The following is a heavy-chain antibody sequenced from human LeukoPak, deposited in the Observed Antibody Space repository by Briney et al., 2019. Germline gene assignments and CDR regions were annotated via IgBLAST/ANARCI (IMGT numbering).Heavy chain of an antibody. Sequence: GGSLRLSCAASGFTFNTYAMNWVRQAPGKGLEWVSVITGNAGLIAYADSVRGRFTISRDNSKNMLYLQMNSLTAEDTAVYYCAKDRTPDGYYSIDYWGQGTPVTVPS. J-gene: IGHJ4*02. D-gene: IGHD3-22*01. V-gene: IGHV3-23*01. CDR2: ITGNAGLI. CDR3: AKDRTPDGYYSIDY. CDR1: GFTFNTYA.